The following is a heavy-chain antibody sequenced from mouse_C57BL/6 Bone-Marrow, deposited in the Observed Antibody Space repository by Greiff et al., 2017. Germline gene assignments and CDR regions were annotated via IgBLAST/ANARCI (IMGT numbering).Heavy chain of an antibody. Sequence: VKLMESGAELMKPGASVKLSCKATGYTFTGYWIEWVKQRPGHGLEWIGEILPGSGSTDYNEKFKGKATFTADTSSNTAYLQLSSLTTEDSAIYYCAREDYGSSYVFYAMGDWGQGTSVTVAS. V-gene: IGHV1-9*01. J-gene: IGHJ4*01. CDR3: AREDYGSSYVFYAMGD. CDR1: GYTFTGYW. D-gene: IGHD1-1*01. CDR2: ILPGSGST.